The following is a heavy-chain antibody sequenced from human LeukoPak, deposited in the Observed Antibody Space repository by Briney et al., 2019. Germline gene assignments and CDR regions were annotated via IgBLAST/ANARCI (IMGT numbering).Heavy chain of an antibody. CDR3: ARADFTSGSPRGFDP. D-gene: IGHD6-19*01. J-gene: IGHJ5*02. CDR2: TYYRAKWHN. Sequence: SQTLSLTCASSGDSVSSDSAAWNWITQSPLRGLEWRGSTYYRAKWHNDYAPSVKGRITINPDTTKNQVSLQLNSVTPEDTAVYFCARADFTSGSPRGFDPWGQGTLVTVSS. V-gene: IGHV6-1*01. CDR1: GDSVSSDSAA.